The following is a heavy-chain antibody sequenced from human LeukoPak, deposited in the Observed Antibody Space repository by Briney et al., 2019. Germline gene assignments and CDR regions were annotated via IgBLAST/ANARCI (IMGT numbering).Heavy chain of an antibody. Sequence: ASVKVSCKASGYTFTNYGVSWVRQAPGQGLEWMGWISAYNGNTDYAQKLQGRDTMTTDTSTSTAYMELRSLRSDDTAMYYCARHMTTVVTSLDNWGQGTLVIVSS. V-gene: IGHV1-18*01. J-gene: IGHJ4*02. CDR2: ISAYNGNT. D-gene: IGHD4-23*01. CDR1: GYTFTNYG. CDR3: ARHMTTVVTSLDN.